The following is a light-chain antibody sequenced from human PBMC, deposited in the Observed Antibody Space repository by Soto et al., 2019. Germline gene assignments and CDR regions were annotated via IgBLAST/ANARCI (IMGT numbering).Light chain of an antibody. CDR1: SSNIGSNY. J-gene: IGLJ1*01. CDR3: AAWDDSLSGPV. CDR2: RSN. V-gene: IGLV1-47*01. Sequence: SVLPKPPSASGTPGQRVTISCSGRSSNIGSNYIYWFQQLPGTAPKLLMYRSNQRPSGVPDRFSGSKSGTSASLAISGLRSEDEADYYCAAWDDSLSGPVFGTGTKVTV.